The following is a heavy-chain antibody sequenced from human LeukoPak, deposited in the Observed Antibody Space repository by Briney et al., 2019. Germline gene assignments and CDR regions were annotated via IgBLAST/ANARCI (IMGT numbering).Heavy chain of an antibody. D-gene: IGHD3-16*02. V-gene: IGHV1-69*08. CDR2: IIPIVGTA. CDR3: ARYLVIRGDAFDI. CDR1: GGTFSNYT. J-gene: IGHJ3*02. Sequence: GSSVKVSCKASGGTFSNYTINWVRQAPGQRLEWMGRIIPIVGTANCAQNFQSRVTITADKSTSTAYMELSSLRSEDTAVYYCARYLVIRGDAFDIWGQGTMVTVSS.